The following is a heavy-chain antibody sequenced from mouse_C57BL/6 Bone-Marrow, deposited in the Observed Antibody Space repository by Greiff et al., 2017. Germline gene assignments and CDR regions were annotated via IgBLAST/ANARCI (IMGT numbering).Heavy chain of an antibody. V-gene: IGHV1-64*01. CDR2: IHPNSGST. Sequence: QVQLQQPGAELVKPGASVKLSCKASGYTFTSYWMHWVKQRPGQGLEWIGWIHPNSGSTNYHEKFKSKAKLTVDKSSSTAYMQLSSQTSEDSSVYDGAEVCYRNFYFDDWGQGTTLTVSS. J-gene: IGHJ2*01. D-gene: IGHD2-5*01. CDR1: GYTFTSYW. CDR3: AEVCYRNFYFDD.